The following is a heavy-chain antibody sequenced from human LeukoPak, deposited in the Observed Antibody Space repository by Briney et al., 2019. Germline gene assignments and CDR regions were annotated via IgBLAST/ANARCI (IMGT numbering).Heavy chain of an antibody. V-gene: IGHV4-39*07. CDR1: GGSISSSSYY. CDR3: ARERGLGYSYQSPPVYYYYGMDV. Sequence: PSETLSLTCTVSGGSISSSSYYWGWIRQPPGKGLEWIGSIYYSGSTYYNPSLKSRVTISVDTSKNQFSLKLSSVTAADTAVYYCARERGLGYSYQSPPVYYYYGMDVWGQGTTVTVSS. J-gene: IGHJ6*02. D-gene: IGHD5-18*01. CDR2: IYYSGST.